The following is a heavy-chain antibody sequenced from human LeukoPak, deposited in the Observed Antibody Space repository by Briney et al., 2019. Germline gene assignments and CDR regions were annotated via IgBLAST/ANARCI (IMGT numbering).Heavy chain of an antibody. CDR1: GYTFTGYY. J-gene: IGHJ6*03. Sequence: ASVKVSCKASGYTFTGYYMHWVRQAPGQGLEWMGWINPNSGGTNYAQKFQGRVTMTRDTSISTAYMELSRLRSDDTAVYYCARDAGSIFYYYYMDVWGKGTTVTISS. D-gene: IGHD6-6*01. CDR2: INPNSGGT. V-gene: IGHV1-2*02. CDR3: ARDAGSIFYYYYMDV.